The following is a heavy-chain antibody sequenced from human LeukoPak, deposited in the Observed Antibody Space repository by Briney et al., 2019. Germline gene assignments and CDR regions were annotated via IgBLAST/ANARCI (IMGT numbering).Heavy chain of an antibody. V-gene: IGHV3-11*05. CDR3: ARGRGGYDSSGYYTGLGAFDI. CDR1: GFTFSDSY. CDR2: ISGSASDV. J-gene: IGHJ3*02. D-gene: IGHD3-22*01. Sequence: GGSLRLSCAASGFTFSDSYMTWIRQAPGKGLELLSYISGSASDVNYIDSVRGRFTISRDNAKNSLYLQMNSLRAEDTALYYCARGRGGYDSSGYYTGLGAFDIWGHGTMVTVSS.